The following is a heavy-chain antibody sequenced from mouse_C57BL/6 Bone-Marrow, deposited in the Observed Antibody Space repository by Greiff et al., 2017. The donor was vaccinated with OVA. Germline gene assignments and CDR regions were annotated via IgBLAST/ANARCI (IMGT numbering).Heavy chain of an antibody. CDR1: GYTFTSYT. Sequence: QVQLQQSGAELARPGASVKMSCKASGYTFTSYTIHWVKQGPGQGLEWIGYINSTNDYTNYNQKFKGKPTLTADKSSSIAYMQPRNLTSEDSAVYYSMGGYYFDYWGQGTTLTVYS. J-gene: IGHJ2*01. CDR3: MGGYYFDY. D-gene: IGHD4-1*01. V-gene: IGHV1-4*01. CDR2: INSTNDYT.